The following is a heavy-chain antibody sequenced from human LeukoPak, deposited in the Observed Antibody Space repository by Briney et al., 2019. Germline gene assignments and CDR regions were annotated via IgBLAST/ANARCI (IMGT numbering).Heavy chain of an antibody. CDR2: IKQDGSEK. Sequence: GGSLRLSCATSGFTFSNYWMSWVRQAPGKGLEWVANIKQDGSEKFYVDSVKGRFTISRDNAKNSLYLQMNSLRAEDTAVYYCATLGEQQLVNYWGQGTLVTVSS. D-gene: IGHD6-13*01. CDR1: GFTFSNYW. CDR3: ATLGEQQLVNY. V-gene: IGHV3-7*03. J-gene: IGHJ4*02.